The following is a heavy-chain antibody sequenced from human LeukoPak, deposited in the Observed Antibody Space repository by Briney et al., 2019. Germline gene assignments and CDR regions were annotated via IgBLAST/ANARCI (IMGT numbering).Heavy chain of an antibody. CDR2: IYYSGST. J-gene: IGHJ4*02. CDR1: GGSISSYY. Sequence: SETLSLTCTVSGGSISSYYWSWIRQPPGKGLEWIGYIYYSGSTNYNPSLKSRVTISVDTSKNQFSLKLSTVTAADTAVYYCASRAVAGFSDYWGQGTLVTVSS. CDR3: ASRAVAGFSDY. D-gene: IGHD6-19*01. V-gene: IGHV4-59*01.